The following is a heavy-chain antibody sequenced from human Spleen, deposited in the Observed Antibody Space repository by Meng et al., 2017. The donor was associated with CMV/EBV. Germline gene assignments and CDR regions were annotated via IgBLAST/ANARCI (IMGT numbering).Heavy chain of an antibody. CDR3: ARVRARGAFDI. CDR1: GGSFSAYF. J-gene: IGHJ3*02. CDR2: INHSGST. V-gene: IGHV4-34*01. Sequence: SETLSLTCAVYGGSFSAYFWTWIRQPPGKGLEWIGEINHSGSTNYNPSLKSRVTISVDTSKNQFSLKMNSVTAADTAVYYCARVRARGAFDIWGQGTMVTVSS.